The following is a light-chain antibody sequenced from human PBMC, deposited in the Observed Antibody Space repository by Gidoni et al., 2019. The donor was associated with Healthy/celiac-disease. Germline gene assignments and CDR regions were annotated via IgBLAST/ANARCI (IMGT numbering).Light chain of an antibody. CDR1: ALPKQY. Sequence: SYELTQPPSVAVSPGQTARITCSGDALPKQYAYWYPQKPGQAPVLGIYKDSERPSGIPERFSGSSSGTTVTLTISGVQAEDEADYYCQSADSSGTWVFGGGTKLTVL. CDR3: QSADSSGTWV. J-gene: IGLJ3*02. V-gene: IGLV3-25*03. CDR2: KDS.